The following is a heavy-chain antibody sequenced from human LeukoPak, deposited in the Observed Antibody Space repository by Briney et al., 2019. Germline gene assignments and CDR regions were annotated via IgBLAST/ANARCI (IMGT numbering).Heavy chain of an antibody. V-gene: IGHV1-2*02. CDR1: GHTFTGYY. CDR3: ASSDSGSYCLGY. CDR2: INPNSGGT. Sequence: SVKVSCKASGHTFTGYYIHWVRQVPGQGLEWMGWINPNSGGTNSAQRFQGRVTMTCDTSITTAYMELSRLRSDDTAVYYCASSDSGSYCLGYWGQGTLLTVSS. D-gene: IGHD1-26*01. J-gene: IGHJ4*02.